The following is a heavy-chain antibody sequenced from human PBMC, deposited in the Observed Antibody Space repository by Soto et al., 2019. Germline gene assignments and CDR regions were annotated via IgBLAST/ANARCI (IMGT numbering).Heavy chain of an antibody. Sequence: PSETLSLTYTVSGGSISSYYWSWIRQPPGKGLEWIGYIYYSGSTNYNPSLKSRVTISVDTSKNQFSLKLSSVTAADTAVYYCAARSLRFLEWLTDYWGQGTLVTVSS. CDR3: AARSLRFLEWLTDY. CDR2: IYYSGST. J-gene: IGHJ4*02. V-gene: IGHV4-59*01. CDR1: GGSISSYY. D-gene: IGHD3-3*01.